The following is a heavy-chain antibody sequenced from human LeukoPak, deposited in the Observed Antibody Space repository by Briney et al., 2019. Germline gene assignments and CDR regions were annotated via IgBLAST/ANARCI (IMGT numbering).Heavy chain of an antibody. V-gene: IGHV3-23*01. CDR3: AKPKTTAVGNY. D-gene: IGHD1/OR15-1a*01. J-gene: IGHJ4*02. Sequence: GGSLRLSCAVSGFTFSTYAMTWVRQAPGKGLAWVSGISGSGDSTFYADSVRGRFTVSRDNSKNTLFLQMTSLRAEDTAVYYCAKPKTTAVGNYWGQGTLVTVSS. CDR2: ISGSGDST. CDR1: GFTFSTYA.